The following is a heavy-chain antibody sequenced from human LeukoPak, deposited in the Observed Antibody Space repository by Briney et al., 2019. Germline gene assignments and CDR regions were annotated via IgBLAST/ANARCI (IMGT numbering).Heavy chain of an antibody. Sequence: GGSLRLSCAASGFTFSSYGMHWVRQAPGKGLEWVAVISYDGSNKYYADSVKGRFTISRDNSKNTLYLQMNSLRAEDTAVYYCAKDLPPRSGSYSGDAFDIWGQGTMVTVSS. CDR1: GFTFSSYG. CDR2: ISYDGSNK. D-gene: IGHD3-10*01. CDR3: AKDLPPRSGSYSGDAFDI. V-gene: IGHV3-30*18. J-gene: IGHJ3*02.